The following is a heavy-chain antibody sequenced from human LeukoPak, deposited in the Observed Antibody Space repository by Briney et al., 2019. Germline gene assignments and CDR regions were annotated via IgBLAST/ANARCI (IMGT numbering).Heavy chain of an antibody. Sequence: GRSLRLSCAASGFTFSSYAMHWVRQAPGKGLEWVAVISYDGSNKYYADSVKGRFTISRDNSKNTLYLQMNSLRAEDTAVYYCARGGGPPLSGYSKPTDYWGQGTLVTVSS. CDR2: ISYDGSNK. J-gene: IGHJ4*02. V-gene: IGHV3-30-3*01. CDR3: ARGGGPPLSGYSKPTDY. CDR1: GFTFSSYA. D-gene: IGHD3-3*01.